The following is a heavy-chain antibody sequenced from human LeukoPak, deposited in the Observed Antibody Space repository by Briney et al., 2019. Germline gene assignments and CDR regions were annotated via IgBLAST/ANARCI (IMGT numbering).Heavy chain of an antibody. D-gene: IGHD2-21*01. CDR1: GFTFSSYS. J-gene: IGHJ4*02. CDR2: ISSSSSTI. V-gene: IGHV3-48*01. CDR3: ASLAYCGGDCLDY. Sequence: GGSLRLSCAASGFTFSSYSMNWVRQAPGKGLEWVSYISSSSSTIYYADSVKGRFTISRDNAKNSLYLQMNSLRAEDTAVYYCASLAYCGGDCLDYWGQGTLVTVSS.